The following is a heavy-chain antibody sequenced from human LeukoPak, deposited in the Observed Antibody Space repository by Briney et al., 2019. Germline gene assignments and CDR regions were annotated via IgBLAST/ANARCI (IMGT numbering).Heavy chain of an antibody. J-gene: IGHJ6*02. V-gene: IGHV3-13*04. CDR3: VRDPSGHGLDV. Sequence: GGSLRLSCAASGFTFSNYDMRWVRQVTGKGLEWVSGIGKAGDTHYPGSVRGRFTISRENAKNSLFLQMNSLRAGDTAVYYCVRDPSGHGLDVWGQGTTVTVSS. CDR1: GFTFSNYD. CDR2: IGKAGDT. D-gene: IGHD5-12*01.